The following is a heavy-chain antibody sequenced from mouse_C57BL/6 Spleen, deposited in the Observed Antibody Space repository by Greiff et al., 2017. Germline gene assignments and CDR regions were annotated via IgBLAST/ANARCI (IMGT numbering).Heavy chain of an antibody. CDR2: IDPSDSEP. D-gene: IGHD1-1*01. CDR3: AYGSSYWYFDV. V-gene: IGHV1-52*01. J-gene: IGHJ1*03. Sequence: VQLQQPGAELVRPGSSVKLSCKASGYTFTSYWMHWVKQRPIQGLEWIGNIDPSDSEPHYNQKFKDKATLTVDKSSSTAYMQLSSLTSEDSAVYYCAYGSSYWYFDVWGTGTTVTVSS. CDR1: GYTFTSYW.